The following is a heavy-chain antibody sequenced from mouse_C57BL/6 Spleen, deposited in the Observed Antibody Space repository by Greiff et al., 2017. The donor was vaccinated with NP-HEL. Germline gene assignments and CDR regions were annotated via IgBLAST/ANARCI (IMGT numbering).Heavy chain of an antibody. CDR2: IRLKSDNYAT. Sequence: EVMLVESGGGLVQPGGSMKLSCVASGFTFSNYWMNWVRQSPEKGLEWVAQIRLKSDNYATHYAESVKGRFTISRDDSKSSVYLQMNNLRAEDTGIYYCTRYGSSYYYFDYWGQGTTLTVSS. J-gene: IGHJ2*01. CDR1: GFTFSNYW. CDR3: TRYGSSYYYFDY. D-gene: IGHD1-1*01. V-gene: IGHV6-3*01.